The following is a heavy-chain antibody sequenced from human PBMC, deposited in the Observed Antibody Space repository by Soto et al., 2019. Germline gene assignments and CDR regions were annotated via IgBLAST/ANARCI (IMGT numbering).Heavy chain of an antibody. J-gene: IGHJ4*02. CDR2: ISYDGSNK. Sequence: PGGSLRLSCAASGFTFSSYGMHWVRQAPGKGLEWVAVISYDGSNKYYADSVKGRFTISRDNSKNTLYLQMNSLRAEDTAVYYCAREGLRYFDWFLSWGQGTLVTVSS. CDR1: GFTFSSYG. D-gene: IGHD3-9*01. V-gene: IGHV3-30*03. CDR3: AREGLRYFDWFLS.